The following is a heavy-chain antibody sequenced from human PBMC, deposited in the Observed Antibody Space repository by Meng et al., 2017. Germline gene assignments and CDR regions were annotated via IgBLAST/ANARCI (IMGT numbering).Heavy chain of an antibody. CDR1: GGSVSSGSYY. CDR3: ARHHYDSSGYYYHFDY. J-gene: IGHJ4*02. V-gene: IGHV4-61*01. Sequence: GSLRLSCTVSGGSVSSGSYYWSWIRQPPGQGLEWIGYIYYSGSTNYNPSLKRRVTTSVDTSQHQFSLKLSSVTAADAAVYYCARHHYDSSGYYYHFDYWGQGTLVTVSS. CDR2: IYYSGST. D-gene: IGHD3-22*01.